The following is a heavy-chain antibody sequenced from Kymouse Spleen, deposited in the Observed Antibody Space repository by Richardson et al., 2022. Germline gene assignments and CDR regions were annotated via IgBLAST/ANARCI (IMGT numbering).Heavy chain of an antibody. CDR2: IYYSGST. V-gene: IGHV4-39*01. CDR1: GGSISSSSYY. Sequence: QLQLQESGPGLVKPSETLSLTCTVSGGSISSSSYYWGWIRQPPGKGLEWIGSIYYSGSTYYNPSLKSRVTISVDTSKNQFSLKLSSVTAADTAVYYCARHGNGSGSYDYFDYWGQGTLVTVSS. CDR3: ARHGNGSGSYDYFDY. D-gene: IGHD3-10*01. J-gene: IGHJ4*02.